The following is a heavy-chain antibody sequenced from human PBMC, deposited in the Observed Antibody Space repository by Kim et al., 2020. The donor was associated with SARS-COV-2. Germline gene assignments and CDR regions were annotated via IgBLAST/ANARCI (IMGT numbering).Heavy chain of an antibody. D-gene: IGHD2-15*01. CDR1: GYTFTAFY. CDR3: ARGFVERSSLPPLGS. Sequence: ASVKVSCKASGYTFTAFYIHWVRQAPGQGLEWMGRINPNTGGTNYEQNFQGRVTMTRDTSITTAYMELRSLRSDDTAVYYCARGFVERSSLPPLGSWGQGTLVTVSS. CDR2: INPNTGGT. V-gene: IGHV1-2*06. J-gene: IGHJ5*02.